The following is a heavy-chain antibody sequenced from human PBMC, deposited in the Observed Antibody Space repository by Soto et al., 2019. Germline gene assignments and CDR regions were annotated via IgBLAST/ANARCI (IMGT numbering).Heavy chain of an antibody. J-gene: IGHJ6*02. V-gene: IGHV1-8*01. CDR2: MNPNSGNT. CDR3: ASGQAGSLSRSFQRDYYYGMDV. D-gene: IGHD6-13*01. CDR1: GYTFTSYD. Sequence: ASVKVSCKASGYTFTSYDINWVRQATGQGLEWMGWMNPNSGNTGYAQKFQGRVTMTRNTSISTAYMELSSLRSEDTAVYYCASGQAGSLSRSFQRDYYYGMDVWGQGTTVTVSS.